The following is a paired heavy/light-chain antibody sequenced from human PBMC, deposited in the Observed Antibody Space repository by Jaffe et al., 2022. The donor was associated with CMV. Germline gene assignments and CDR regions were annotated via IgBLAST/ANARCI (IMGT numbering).Heavy chain of an antibody. V-gene: IGHV3-33*08. D-gene: IGHD4-4*01. J-gene: IGHJ4*02. CDR3: TRETSSKSSDY. CDR1: GFTFSNYG. Sequence: QVQLVESGGGVVQADKSLTLSCAASGFTFSNYGMHWVRQTPGKGLEWVSIIWYDGSKKFYADSVKGRFTISRDNSKDTLYLQMNSLRAEDTAVYYCTRETSSKSSDYWGQGTLVTVSS. CDR2: IWYDGSKK.
Light chain of an antibody. CDR3: YSYAGISIYV. J-gene: IGLJ1*01. CDR1: SSDVGAYNL. V-gene: IGLV2-23*02. Sequence: QSALTQPASVSGSPGQSITISCTGTSSDVGAYNLVSWYQHHPGKVPKLIIHEVSKRPSGVSDRFSGYKTGNTASLTISGLQAEDEADYYCYSYAGISIYVFGTGTKVTVL. CDR2: EVS.